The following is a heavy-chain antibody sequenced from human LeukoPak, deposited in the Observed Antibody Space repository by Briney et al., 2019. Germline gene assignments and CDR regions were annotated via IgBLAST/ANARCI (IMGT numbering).Heavy chain of an antibody. CDR2: TNAGNGHT. Sequence: ASVKVSCKASGFTFTNYAMQWVRQAPGQRLEWMGWTNAGNGHTRYSQRFQGRVTITRDTSATTAYMEVTSLRSEDTAVYYCARETYYDFWSGYDFDYWGQGTLVTVSS. D-gene: IGHD3-3*01. V-gene: IGHV1-3*01. CDR3: ARETYYDFWSGYDFDY. CDR1: GFTFTNYA. J-gene: IGHJ4*02.